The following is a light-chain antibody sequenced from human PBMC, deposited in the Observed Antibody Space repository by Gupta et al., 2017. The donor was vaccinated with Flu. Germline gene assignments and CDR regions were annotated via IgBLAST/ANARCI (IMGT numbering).Light chain of an antibody. CDR2: KVS. CDR1: QALVYSHGSIS. CDR3: MQATYWPRT. V-gene: IGKV2-30*01. Sequence: DVMVTQSLPFLPVILGQVASISCNTSQALVYSHGSISFNWFQQRPGQSPRRLLYKVSNRDSGVPDRFSGSGSGSHFTLKISGVEAEDVGIYYCMQATYWPRTFGQGTRVEI. J-gene: IGKJ1*01.